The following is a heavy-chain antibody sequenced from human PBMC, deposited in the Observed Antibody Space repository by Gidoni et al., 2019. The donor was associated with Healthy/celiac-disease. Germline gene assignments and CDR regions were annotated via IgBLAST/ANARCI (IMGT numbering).Heavy chain of an antibody. D-gene: IGHD3-10*01. V-gene: IGHV3-23*01. Sequence: EVQLLESGVGLVQTGGSLRLSLAASGFSFSSYAMSWVRHAQGKWLEWVSAISGSGGRTYYADSVKGRFNISRDNSKNTLYLQMNSLRAEDTAVYYCAKEPGVTHWGQGTMVTVSS. CDR1: GFSFSSYA. CDR2: ISGSGGRT. J-gene: IGHJ3*01. CDR3: AKEPGVTH.